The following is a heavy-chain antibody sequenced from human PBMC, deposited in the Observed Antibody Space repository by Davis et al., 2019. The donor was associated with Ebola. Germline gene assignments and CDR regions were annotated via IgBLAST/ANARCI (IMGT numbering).Heavy chain of an antibody. D-gene: IGHD3-22*01. Sequence: PGGSLRLSCAASGFAFSSYAMSWVRQAPGKGLEWVSAISGSGTNTYFADYVKGRFTISRDNSKNTLFLQMNSLRAGDTAVYYCAKFSITMIVMGYDAFDIWGHGTMVTVSS. CDR1: GFAFSSYA. V-gene: IGHV3-23*01. J-gene: IGHJ3*02. CDR2: ISGSGTNT. CDR3: AKFSITMIVMGYDAFDI.